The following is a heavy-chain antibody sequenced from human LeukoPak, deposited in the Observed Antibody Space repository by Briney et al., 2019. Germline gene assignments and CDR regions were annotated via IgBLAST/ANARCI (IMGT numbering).Heavy chain of an antibody. D-gene: IGHD2-2*01. Sequence: SETLSLTCTVSGGSISSSSYYWGWIRQPPGKGLEWIGSIYYSGSTYYNPSLKSRVTISVDTSKNQFSLKLSSVTAADTAVYYCASGPTTIVVVPAAGFDYWGQGTLVTVSS. CDR2: IYYSGST. CDR3: ASGPTTIVVVPAAGFDY. CDR1: GGSISSSSYY. V-gene: IGHV4-39*07. J-gene: IGHJ4*02.